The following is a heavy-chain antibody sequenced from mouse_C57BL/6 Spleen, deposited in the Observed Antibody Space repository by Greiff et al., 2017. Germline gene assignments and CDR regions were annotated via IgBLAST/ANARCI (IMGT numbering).Heavy chain of an antibody. CDR2: ISSGSSTI. J-gene: IGHJ2*01. CDR3: ARHWGDYDGFDY. Sequence: EVKLMESGGGLVKPGGSLKLSCAASGFTFSDYGMHWVRQAPEKGLEWVAYISSGSSTIYYPDSVKGRFTISRDNAKNTLYLQMSSLKSEDTAMYYCARHWGDYDGFDYWGQGTTLTVSS. D-gene: IGHD2-4*01. V-gene: IGHV5-17*03. CDR1: GFTFSDYG.